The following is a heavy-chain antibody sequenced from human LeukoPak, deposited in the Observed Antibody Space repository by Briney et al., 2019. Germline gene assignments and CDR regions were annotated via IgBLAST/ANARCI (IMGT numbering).Heavy chain of an antibody. CDR2: IKQDGSEK. V-gene: IGHV3-7*03. J-gene: IGHJ3*02. CDR1: TFTFSNYW. Sequence: GGSLRLSCAASTFTFSNYWMSWVRQAPGKGLERVANIKQDGSEKYYVDSVKGRFTISRDNAKTSLYLQMNSLRAEDTAVYYCARDVLAAGATGTFDIWGQGTMVTVSS. D-gene: IGHD1-14*01. CDR3: ARDVLAAGATGTFDI.